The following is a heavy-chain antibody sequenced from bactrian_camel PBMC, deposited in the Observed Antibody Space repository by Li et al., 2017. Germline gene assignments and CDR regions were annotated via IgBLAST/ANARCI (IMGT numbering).Heavy chain of an antibody. CDR1: GHTSNIWS. D-gene: IGHD3*01. V-gene: IGHV3S53*01. Sequence: VQLVESGGGSVQAGGSLTLSCTYSGHTSNIWSMGWFRRAPGKEREEVAVIDTYGSPNYADSVKERFTISKDNTKNTLYLQMNNLKPEDTAMYYCAAHCAADVPLREPRDVFLVFGARGPRSPSP. CDR2: IDTYGSP. J-gene: IGHJ4*01. CDR3: AAHCAADVPLREPRDVFLV.